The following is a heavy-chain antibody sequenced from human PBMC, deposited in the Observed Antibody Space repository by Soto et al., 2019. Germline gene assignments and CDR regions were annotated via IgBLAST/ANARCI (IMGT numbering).Heavy chain of an antibody. V-gene: IGHV5-51*01. CDR3: ATHRGGSSWYYDYYGMDV. CDR2: IYPGDSET. CDR1: GYSFTSYW. J-gene: IGHJ6*02. Sequence: GESLKISCKGSGYSFTSYWIGWVRQMPGKGLEWMGIIYPGDSETRYSPSFQGQVTISADKSISTAYLQWSSLKASDTAMYYCATHRGGSSWYYDYYGMDVWGQGTTVTVSS. D-gene: IGHD6-13*01.